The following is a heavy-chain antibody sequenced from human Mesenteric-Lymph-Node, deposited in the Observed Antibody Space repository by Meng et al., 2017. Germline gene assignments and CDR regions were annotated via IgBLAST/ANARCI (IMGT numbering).Heavy chain of an antibody. D-gene: IGHD2-21*02. CDR1: GFTFDDYA. Sequence: SLKISCAASGFTFDDYAMHWVRQAPGKGLEWVSGISWNSGSIGYADSVKGRFTISRDNAKNSLYLEMNILRAEDTAVYYCARAGSTHVGTVPVVTAINLDYWGQGTPVTVSS. V-gene: IGHV3-9*01. CDR2: ISWNSGSI. CDR3: ARAGSTHVGTVPVVTAINLDY. J-gene: IGHJ4*02.